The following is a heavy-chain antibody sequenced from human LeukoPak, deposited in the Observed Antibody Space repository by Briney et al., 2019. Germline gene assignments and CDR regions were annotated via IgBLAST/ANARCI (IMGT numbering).Heavy chain of an antibody. CDR2: ISTTSSYT. CDR1: GFTFSDYY. D-gene: IGHD2-2*02. V-gene: IGHV3-11*05. CDR3: ARDWFCSSSICYTDRNWFDP. Sequence: PGGSLRLSCAASGFTFSDYYMSWIRQAPGKGLEWVSYISTTSSYTDYADSVRGRFTISRDNAKNLLYLQTNSLRPEDTAVYYCARDWFCSSSICYTDRNWFDPGGQEPRVTVSS. J-gene: IGHJ5*02.